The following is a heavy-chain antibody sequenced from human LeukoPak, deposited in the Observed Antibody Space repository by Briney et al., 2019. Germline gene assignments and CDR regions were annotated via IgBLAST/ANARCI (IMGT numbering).Heavy chain of an antibody. J-gene: IGHJ4*02. V-gene: IGHV3-73*01. CDR2: IRSKANSYAT. D-gene: IGHD3-3*01. CDR3: TRPPKSGYEGDY. Sequence: GGSLRLSCAASGFTFSGSAMHWVRQASGKGLEWVGRIRSKANSYATAYAASVKGRFTISRDDSKNTAYLQMNSLKTEDTAVYYCTRPPKSGYEGDYWGQGTLVTVSS. CDR1: GFTFSGSA.